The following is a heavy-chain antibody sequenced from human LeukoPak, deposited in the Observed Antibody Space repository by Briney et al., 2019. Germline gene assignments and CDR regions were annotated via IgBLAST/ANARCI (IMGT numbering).Heavy chain of an antibody. CDR2: ISSSSTYI. Sequence: PGGSLRLSCAASGFTFSSYTMNWVRQSPGKGLEWVSSISSSSTYIYYADSVKGRFTISRDNSKNTLYLQMNSLRAEDTALYYCARVGGSGRFGYWGQGTLVTVSS. CDR3: ARVGGSGRFGY. D-gene: IGHD3-10*01. J-gene: IGHJ4*02. CDR1: GFTFSSYT. V-gene: IGHV3-21*01.